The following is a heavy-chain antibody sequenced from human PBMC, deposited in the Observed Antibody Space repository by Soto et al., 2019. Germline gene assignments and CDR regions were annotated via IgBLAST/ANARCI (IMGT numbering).Heavy chain of an antibody. CDR2: IFPILGIA. V-gene: IGHV1-69*02. J-gene: IGHJ5*02. CDR1: GGTFSSYT. D-gene: IGHD3-10*01. CDR3: AGTMVRGVIITWGPWFDP. Sequence: QVQLVQSGAEVKKPGSSVKVSCKASGGTFSSYTISWVRQAPGQGLEWMGRIFPILGIANYAQKFQGRVTITADKSTSTAYMELSSLRSEDTAVYYCAGTMVRGVIITWGPWFDPWGQGTLVTVSS.